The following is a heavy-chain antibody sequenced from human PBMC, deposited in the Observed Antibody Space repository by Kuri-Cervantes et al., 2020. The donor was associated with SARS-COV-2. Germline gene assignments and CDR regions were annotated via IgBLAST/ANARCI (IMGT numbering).Heavy chain of an antibody. CDR3: AREGQAYSSSWYADY. CDR2: ISSSSSYI. V-gene: IGHV3-21*01. Sequence: GGSLRLSCAASGFTFTSYVMSWVRQAPGKGLEWVSSISSSSSYIYYADSVKGRFTISRDNAKNSLYLQMNSLRAEDTAVYYCAREGQAYSSSWYADYWGQGTLVTVSS. J-gene: IGHJ4*02. CDR1: GFTFTSYV. D-gene: IGHD6-13*01.